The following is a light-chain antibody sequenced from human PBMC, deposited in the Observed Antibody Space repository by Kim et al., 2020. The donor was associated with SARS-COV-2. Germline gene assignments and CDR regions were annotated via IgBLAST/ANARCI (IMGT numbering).Light chain of an antibody. Sequence: QAGLTQPPSVSKGLRQTATLTCTGNSNNVGNQGAAWLQQHQGHPPKLRSYRNNNRPSGISERLSASRSGNTASLTITGLQPEDEADYYCSAWDSSLSVWVFGGGTQLTVL. J-gene: IGLJ3*02. CDR2: RNN. CDR1: SNNVGNQG. CDR3: SAWDSSLSVWV. V-gene: IGLV10-54*01.